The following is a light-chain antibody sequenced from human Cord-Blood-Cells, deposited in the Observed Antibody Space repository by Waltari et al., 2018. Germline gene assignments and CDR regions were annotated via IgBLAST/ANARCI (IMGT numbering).Light chain of an antibody. CDR2: GAS. Sequence: EIVITKSPATLSVSPGERATLSCRASQSVSSNLAWYQQKPGQAPRLLIYGASTRATGIPARFSGSGSGTEFTLTISSLQSEDFAVYYCQQYNNWPPYTFGQGTKLEIK. CDR1: QSVSSN. V-gene: IGKV3D-15*01. CDR3: QQYNNWPPYT. J-gene: IGKJ2*01.